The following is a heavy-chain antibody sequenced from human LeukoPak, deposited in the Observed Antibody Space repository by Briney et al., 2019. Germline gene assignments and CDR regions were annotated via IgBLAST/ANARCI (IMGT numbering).Heavy chain of an antibody. Sequence: PSETLSLTCTVSGVSISSYYWSWIRQPPAKGLEWIGYIYYSGSTNYNPSLKSRVTIGVNTYKNQYSLKLSSVTAADTAVYYCARFGGYSYGSAADYWGQGTLVTVSS. J-gene: IGHJ4*02. D-gene: IGHD5-18*01. CDR2: IYYSGST. V-gene: IGHV4-59*01. CDR1: GVSISSYY. CDR3: ARFGGYSYGSAADY.